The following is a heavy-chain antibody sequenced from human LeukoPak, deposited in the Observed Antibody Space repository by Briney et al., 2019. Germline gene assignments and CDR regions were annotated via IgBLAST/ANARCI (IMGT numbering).Heavy chain of an antibody. V-gene: IGHV3-21*01. Sequence: PGRSLRLSCAASGFTFSSYTMNWVRQAPGKGLEWVSSISSSGSSIYYADSLKGRFTISRDNAKNSLYLQMNSLRAEDTAVYYCARASGSGSYGAYWGQGTLVTVSS. J-gene: IGHJ4*02. CDR2: ISSSGSSI. CDR3: ARASGSGSYGAY. D-gene: IGHD1-26*01. CDR1: GFTFSSYT.